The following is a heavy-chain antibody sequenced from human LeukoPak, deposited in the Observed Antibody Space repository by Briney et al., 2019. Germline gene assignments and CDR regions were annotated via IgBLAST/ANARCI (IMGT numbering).Heavy chain of an antibody. D-gene: IGHD2-15*01. CDR2: IHSSGNS. CDR3: EKDSHLDV. Sequence: PSETLSLTCTVSGVSISGTDLCWGWIRQLPGKGLEWIGNIHSSGNSFSNPSLKSRVTISVDTSKNQFSLKLSSVTAADTAVYYCEKDSHLDVWGQGTTVTVSS. J-gene: IGHJ6*02. CDR1: GVSISGTDLC. V-gene: IGHV4-39*01.